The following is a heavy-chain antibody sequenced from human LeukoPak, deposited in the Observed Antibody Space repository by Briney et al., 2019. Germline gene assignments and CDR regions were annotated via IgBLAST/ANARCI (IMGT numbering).Heavy chain of an antibody. CDR3: ARQKVDYYDSSGYYHGPFDY. D-gene: IGHD3-22*01. V-gene: IGHV4-59*12. CDR2: IYYSGST. J-gene: IGHJ4*02. CDR1: GGSISSYY. Sequence: SETLSLTCTVSGGSISSYYWSWIRQPPGKGLEWIGYIYYSGSTNYNPSLKSRVTISVDTSKNQFSLKLSSVTAADTAVYYCARQKVDYYDSSGYYHGPFDYWGQGTLVTVSS.